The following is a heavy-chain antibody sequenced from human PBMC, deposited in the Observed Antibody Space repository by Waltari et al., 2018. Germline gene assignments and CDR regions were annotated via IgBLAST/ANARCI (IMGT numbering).Heavy chain of an antibody. D-gene: IGHD1-26*01. CDR3: ARDRSGTINSFDP. CDR1: GDSVSSGPYF. J-gene: IGHJ5*02. CDR2: MFYSGHT. Sequence: QLQLQESGPRLVKPAETLSLTCTVSGDSVSSGPYFWAWIRQPPGKGLEWLGSMFYSGHTYQNSSLKRRVTISVDTSKNQVSLQLKSVTAADTAVYFCARDRSGTINSFDPWGRGTLVTVSS. V-gene: IGHV4-39*07.